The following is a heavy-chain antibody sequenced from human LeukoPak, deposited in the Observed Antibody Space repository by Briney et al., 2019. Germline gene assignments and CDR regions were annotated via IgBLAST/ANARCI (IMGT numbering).Heavy chain of an antibody. V-gene: IGHV3-23*01. CDR1: GFTFSSYG. D-gene: IGHD6-19*01. J-gene: IGHJ4*02. CDR3: AKSRIAVTGSLDY. CDR2: ISGSGGST. Sequence: PGGSLRLSCAASGFTFSSYGMSWVRQAPGKGLEWVSAISGSGGSTYYADSVKGRFTISRDNSKNTLYLQMNSLRAEDTAVYYCAKSRIAVTGSLDYWGQGTLVTVPS.